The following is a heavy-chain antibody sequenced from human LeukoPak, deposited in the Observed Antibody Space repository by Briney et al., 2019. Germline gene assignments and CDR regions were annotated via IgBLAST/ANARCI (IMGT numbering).Heavy chain of an antibody. Sequence: SETLSLTCTVPGGSISSYYWSWIRQPPGKGLEWIGYIYYSGSTNYNPSLKSRVTISVDTSKNQFSLKLSSVTAADTAVYYCARVLYYYYYMDVWGKGTTVTISS. CDR3: ARVLYYYYYMDV. CDR2: IYYSGST. V-gene: IGHV4-59*01. CDR1: GGSISSYY. J-gene: IGHJ6*03.